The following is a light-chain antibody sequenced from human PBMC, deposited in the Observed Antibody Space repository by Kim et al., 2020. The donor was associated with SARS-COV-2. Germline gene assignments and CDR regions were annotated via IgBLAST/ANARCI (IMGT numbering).Light chain of an antibody. V-gene: IGKV3D-15*01. CDR2: GAS. Sequence: EIVMTQSPATLSVSPGERATLSCRASQSLSGKLAWYQQKPGQAPRLLIYGASTRATGIPARFSGSGSGTEFTLTISSVQSEDFALYYCQQYDNGPPISFGQGTRLEIK. J-gene: IGKJ5*01. CDR1: QSLSGK. CDR3: QQYDNGPPIS.